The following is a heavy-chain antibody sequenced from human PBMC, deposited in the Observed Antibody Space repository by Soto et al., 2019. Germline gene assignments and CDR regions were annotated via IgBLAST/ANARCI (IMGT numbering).Heavy chain of an antibody. CDR2: IYSGGST. CDR3: ARDFPDSSSPLR. V-gene: IGHV3-66*01. Sequence: GGSLRLSCAASGFTVSSNYMSWVRQAPGKGLEWVSVIYSGGSTYYADSVKGRFTISRDNSKNTLYLQMNSLRAEDTAVYYCARDFPDSSSPLRWGQGTLVTVSS. J-gene: IGHJ4*02. D-gene: IGHD6-6*01. CDR1: GFTVSSNY.